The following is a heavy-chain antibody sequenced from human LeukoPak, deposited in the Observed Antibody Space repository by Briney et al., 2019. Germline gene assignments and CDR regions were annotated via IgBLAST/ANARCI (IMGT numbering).Heavy chain of an antibody. CDR2: INHSGNT. V-gene: IGHV4-4*02. CDR1: GASISSDKW. Sequence: SGTLSLTCAVSGASISSDKWWSWVRQPPGKGLEWIGEINHSGNTNYSPSLKSRVTMSTDKSKNEFSLRLASVTAADTAVYYCARAGVWLPAVWGQGTLVTVSS. J-gene: IGHJ4*02. CDR3: ARAGVWLPAV. D-gene: IGHD3-9*01.